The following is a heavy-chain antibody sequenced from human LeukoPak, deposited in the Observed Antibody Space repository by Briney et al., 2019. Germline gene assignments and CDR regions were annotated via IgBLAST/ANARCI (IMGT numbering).Heavy chain of an antibody. D-gene: IGHD3-22*01. V-gene: IGHV4-4*07. J-gene: IGHJ4*02. CDR3: ARDVRYYDSSGSVYYFDY. CDR2: IYTSGST. Sequence: SETLSLTCTVSGGSISSYYWSWIRQPAGKGLEWIGRIYTSGSTNYNPSLKSRVTMSVDTSKNQFSLKLSSVTAADTAVYCCARDVRYYDSSGSVYYFDYWGQGTLVTVSS. CDR1: GGSISSYY.